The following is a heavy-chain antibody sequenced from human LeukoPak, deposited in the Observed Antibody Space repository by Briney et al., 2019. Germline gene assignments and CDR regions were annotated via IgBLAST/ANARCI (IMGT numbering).Heavy chain of an antibody. J-gene: IGHJ4*02. CDR1: GFTFSSYG. D-gene: IGHD4-11*01. Sequence: PGRSLRLSCAASGFTFSSYGMHGVRQAPGKGLEWVAVISYDGSNKYYADSVKGRFTISRDNSKNMLYLQMNSLRAEDTAVYYCAKGEDNYVNYWGQGTLVTVSS. CDR2: ISYDGSNK. CDR3: AKGEDNYVNY. V-gene: IGHV3-30*18.